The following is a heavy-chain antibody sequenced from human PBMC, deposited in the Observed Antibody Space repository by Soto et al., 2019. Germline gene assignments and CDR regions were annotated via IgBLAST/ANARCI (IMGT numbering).Heavy chain of an antibody. Sequence: VQLLESGGDLVQPGGSLRLSCEASGFTFSNYAMSWVRQAPGKGLEWVSVISGSGGSTNYADSAKGRFTISRDNSMDTLYVQMNSLRAEDTAVYYCARVFYYDILTGKSYNMDVWGQGTTLIVSS. V-gene: IGHV3-23*01. CDR1: GFTFSNYA. CDR3: ARVFYYDILTGKSYNMDV. J-gene: IGHJ6*02. CDR2: ISGSGGST. D-gene: IGHD3-9*01.